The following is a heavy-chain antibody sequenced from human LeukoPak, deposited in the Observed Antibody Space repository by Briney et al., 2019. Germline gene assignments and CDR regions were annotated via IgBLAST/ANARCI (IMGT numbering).Heavy chain of an antibody. CDR1: GGTFSSYA. CDR3: ARGRERGSSSSFTDY. CDR2: MNPNSANT. D-gene: IGHD6-6*01. J-gene: IGHJ4*02. V-gene: IGHV1-8*03. Sequence: ASVKVSCKASGGTFSSYAISWVRQATGQGLEWMGWMNPNSANTGYAQKFQGRVTITRNTSISTTYMELSSLRFEDTAVYYCARGRERGSSSSFTDYWGQGTLVTVSS.